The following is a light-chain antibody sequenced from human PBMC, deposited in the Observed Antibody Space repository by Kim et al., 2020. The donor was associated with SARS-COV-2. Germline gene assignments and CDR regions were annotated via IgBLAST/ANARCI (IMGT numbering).Light chain of an antibody. J-gene: IGLJ1*01. CDR2: DVN. V-gene: IGLV2-14*03. CDR1: RSDVGDYDF. CDR3: SSYTTTNTLV. Sequence: GQSISMACAGTRSDVGDYDFVSWYQQHPGSAPKLIIHDVNNRPSGVSDRFSGSKSGNTASLTISGLQADDEAYYYCSSYTTTNTLVFGTGTQLTVL.